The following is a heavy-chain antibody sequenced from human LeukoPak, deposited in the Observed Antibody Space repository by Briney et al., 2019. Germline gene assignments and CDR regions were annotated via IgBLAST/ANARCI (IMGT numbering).Heavy chain of an antibody. D-gene: IGHD1-26*01. CDR1: GYTFTNYG. J-gene: IGHJ4*02. CDR2: ISGYNGHT. CDR3: AMWEIDY. Sequence: ASVKVSCKASGYTFTNYGISWVRQAPGQGLEWMGWISGYNGHTNYAQKLQGRVTMTTDTSTSTAYMELRSLRSEDTAVYYCAMWEIDYWGQGTLVTVSS. V-gene: IGHV1-18*01.